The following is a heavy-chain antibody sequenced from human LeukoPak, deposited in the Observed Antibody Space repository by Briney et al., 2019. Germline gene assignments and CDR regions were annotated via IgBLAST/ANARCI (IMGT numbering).Heavy chain of an antibody. J-gene: IGHJ5*02. Sequence: GGSLRLSCAASGFTFSSYAMSWVRQAPGKGLEWVSAISGSGGSTYYADSVKGRFTISRDNSKNTPYLQMNSLRAEDTAVYYRAKVRCSSTSCYPNWFDPWGQGTLVTVSS. CDR3: AKVRCSSTSCYPNWFDP. V-gene: IGHV3-23*01. D-gene: IGHD2-2*01. CDR2: ISGSGGST. CDR1: GFTFSSYA.